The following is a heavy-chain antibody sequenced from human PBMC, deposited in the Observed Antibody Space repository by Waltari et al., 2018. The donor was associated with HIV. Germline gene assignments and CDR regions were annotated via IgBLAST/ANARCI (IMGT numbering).Heavy chain of an antibody. CDR3: AREALYDSSGYYFDY. CDR1: EFTFNNYW. J-gene: IGHJ4*02. D-gene: IGHD3-22*01. Sequence: EVQLVESGGGLVQPGGSLRLSCAASEFTFNNYWMTWVRQAPGKGLVWVANIKQDESEKYYVDSVKGRFTISRDNAKNSLFLQMNSLRAEDTAVYYCAREALYDSSGYYFDYWGQGTLVTVSS. V-gene: IGHV3-7*01. CDR2: IKQDESEK.